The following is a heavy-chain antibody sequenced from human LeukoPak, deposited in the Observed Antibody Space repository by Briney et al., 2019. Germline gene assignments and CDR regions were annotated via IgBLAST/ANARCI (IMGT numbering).Heavy chain of an antibody. D-gene: IGHD3-10*01. CDR2: ISSSSSYI. CDR1: GFTFSSYS. V-gene: IGHV3-21*01. Sequence: GGSLRLSCAASGFTFSSYSMNWVRQAPGKGLEWVSSISSSSSYIYYADSVKGRFTISRDNAKNSLYLQMNSLRAEDTAVYYCARDALPYGSGSYYVYWGQGTLVTVSS. J-gene: IGHJ4*02. CDR3: ARDALPYGSGSYYVY.